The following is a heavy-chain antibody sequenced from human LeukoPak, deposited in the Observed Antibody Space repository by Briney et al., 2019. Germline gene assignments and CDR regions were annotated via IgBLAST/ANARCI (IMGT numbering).Heavy chain of an antibody. V-gene: IGHV3-21*01. Sequence: GGSLRLSCAPWGFTLCTYGVDLARPAPGKGREWVSSISISSIYIHHADSVKCRFTITRHNAKTSLYLQLNSLRAEDTAVYHCARELYTRDGYNSYMDVWGRGTTVTVSS. CDR1: GFTLCTYG. J-gene: IGHJ6*03. CDR3: ARELYTRDGYNSYMDV. CDR2: ISISSIYI. D-gene: IGHD5-24*01.